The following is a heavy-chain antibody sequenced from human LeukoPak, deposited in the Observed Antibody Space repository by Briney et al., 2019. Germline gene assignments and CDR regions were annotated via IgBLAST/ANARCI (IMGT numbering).Heavy chain of an antibody. V-gene: IGHV3-20*04. J-gene: IGHJ4*02. CDR2: INWNGGST. CDR1: GFTFDDYG. Sequence: GGSLRLSCAASGFTFDDYGMSWVRQAPGKGLEWVSGINWNGGSTGYADPVKGRFTISRDNAKNSLYLQMNSLRAEDMALYYCAKDIRGYSYGAFDYWGQGTLVTVSS. CDR3: AKDIRGYSYGAFDY. D-gene: IGHD5-18*01.